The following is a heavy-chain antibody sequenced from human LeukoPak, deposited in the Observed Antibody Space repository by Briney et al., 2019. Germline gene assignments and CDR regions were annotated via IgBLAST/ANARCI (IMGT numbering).Heavy chain of an antibody. V-gene: IGHV3-66*01. CDR2: IYRSGTP. CDR3: ARSGGHTFES. CDR1: GFTFSSYG. D-gene: IGHD3-16*01. Sequence: GGSLRLSCAASGFTFSSYGMHWVRQAPGKGLDWVSTIYRSGTPHYADSVKGRFTISRDNSKNTLYLQMNSLRAEDTAVYFCARSGGHTFESWGQGTLVTVS. J-gene: IGHJ5*01.